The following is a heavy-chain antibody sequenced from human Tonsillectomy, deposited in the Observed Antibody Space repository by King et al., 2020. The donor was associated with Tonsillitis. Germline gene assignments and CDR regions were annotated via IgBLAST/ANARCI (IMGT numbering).Heavy chain of an antibody. Sequence: VQLVESGGGVVQPGRSLRLSCAASGFTFNSYGMHWVRQAPGKGLEWVAVISYDGSNKYYVDSVKGRFTISRDNSKNTLFLQMNSLRAEDTAVYYCAREDSSGCYFDYWGQGTLVTVSS. J-gene: IGHJ4*02. CDR3: AREDSSGCYFDY. CDR2: ISYDGSNK. V-gene: IGHV3-33*05. CDR1: GFTFNSYG. D-gene: IGHD6-19*01.